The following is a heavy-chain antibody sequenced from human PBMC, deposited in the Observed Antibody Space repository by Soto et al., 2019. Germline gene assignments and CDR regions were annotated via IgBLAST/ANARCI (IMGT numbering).Heavy chain of an antibody. Sequence: SETLSLASAVYGGSFSGYYWSWIRQPPGKGLEWIGEINHSGSTNYNPSLKSRVTISVDTSKNQFSLKLSSVTAADTAVYYCARGPHYCSGGSCYSYWFDAWGQGTLVT. J-gene: IGHJ5*02. CDR1: GGSFSGYY. CDR3: ARGPHYCSGGSCYSYWFDA. D-gene: IGHD2-15*01. V-gene: IGHV4-34*01. CDR2: INHSGST.